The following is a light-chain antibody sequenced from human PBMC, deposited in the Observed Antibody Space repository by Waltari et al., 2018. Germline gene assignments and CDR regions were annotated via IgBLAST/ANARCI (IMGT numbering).Light chain of an antibody. CDR1: QSISSY. Sequence: DIQMPQSPSSLSASVGDRVTITCRPSQSISSYLNWYQQKPGKAPKLLIYAASSLQSGVPSRFSGSGSGTDFTLIISSLQPEDFATYYCQQSYSTPRTFGPGTKVDIK. CDR2: AAS. CDR3: QQSYSTPRT. J-gene: IGKJ3*01. V-gene: IGKV1-39*01.